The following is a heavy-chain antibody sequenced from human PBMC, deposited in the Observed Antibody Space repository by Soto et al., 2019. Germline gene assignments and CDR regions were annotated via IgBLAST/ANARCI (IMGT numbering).Heavy chain of an antibody. CDR1: GYTFTVYY. V-gene: IGHV1-2*02. J-gene: IGHJ4*02. CDR3: ARAPEKSAGSAGFDY. D-gene: IGHD2-15*01. Sequence: ASVKVSCKASGYTFTVYYMHWVRQAPGQGLEWMGWINPKSGGTMYPQKFQGRVTMTWDTSISTAYMALTRLRSDDTAVYYCARAPEKSAGSAGFDYRREGTLVSVDS. CDR2: INPKSGGT.